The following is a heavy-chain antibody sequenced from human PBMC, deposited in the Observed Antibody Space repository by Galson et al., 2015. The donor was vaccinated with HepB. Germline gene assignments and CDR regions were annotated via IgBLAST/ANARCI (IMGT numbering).Heavy chain of an antibody. V-gene: IGHV3-23*01. CDR1: GFTFSSYG. J-gene: IGHJ4*02. Sequence: SLRLSCAASGFTFSSYGMRWVRQAPGKGLEWVSSISGSGATTYYADSAKGRFTMSRDNSKNTVYLQMNSLRADDTAVYYCAKASVAGTRSGFDYWGQGTLVTVSS. CDR2: ISGSGATT. D-gene: IGHD6-19*01. CDR3: AKASVAGTRSGFDY.